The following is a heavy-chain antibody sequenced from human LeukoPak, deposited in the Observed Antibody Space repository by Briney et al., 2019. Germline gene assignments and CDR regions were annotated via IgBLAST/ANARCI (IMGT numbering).Heavy chain of an antibody. CDR1: GYTFTGYY. V-gene: IGHV1-8*03. Sequence: EASVKVSCKASGYTFTGYYMHWVRQATGQGLEWMGWMNPNSGNTGYAQKFQGRVTITRNTSISTAYMELSSLRSEDTAVYYCARGSTDTAMADYWGQGTLVTVSS. CDR3: ARGSTDTAMADY. J-gene: IGHJ4*02. D-gene: IGHD5-18*01. CDR2: MNPNSGNT.